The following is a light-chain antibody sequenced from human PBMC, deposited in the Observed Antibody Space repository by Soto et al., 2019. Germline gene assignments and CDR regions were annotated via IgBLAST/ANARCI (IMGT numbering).Light chain of an antibody. J-gene: IGKJ1*01. Sequence: DFQMTQSPSTLSASVGDRFTITCRASQSISSWLAWYQQKPGKAPKLLIYKASSLESGVPSRFSGSGSGTEFTLTISSLQPDDFATYYCQHYNSYSEAFGQGTKVDIK. CDR3: QHYNSYSEA. V-gene: IGKV1-5*03. CDR2: KAS. CDR1: QSISSW.